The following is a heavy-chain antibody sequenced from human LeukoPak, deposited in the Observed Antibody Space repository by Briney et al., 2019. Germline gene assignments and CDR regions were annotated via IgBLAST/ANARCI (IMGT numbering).Heavy chain of an antibody. CDR2: INVANGNT. D-gene: IGHD4/OR15-4a*01. Sequence: ASVKVSCKASGYTFTKYAIHWVRQAPGQRLEWMGWINVANGNTKYSQKFQGRVTITRDTSASTAYMKLSSLRSEDTAVYYCARVPMVISALWDYWGQGTLVTVSS. CDR1: GYTFTKYA. J-gene: IGHJ4*02. CDR3: ARVPMVISALWDY. V-gene: IGHV1-3*01.